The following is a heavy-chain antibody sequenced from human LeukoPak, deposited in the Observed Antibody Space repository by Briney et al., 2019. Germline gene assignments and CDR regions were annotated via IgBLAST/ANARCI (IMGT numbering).Heavy chain of an antibody. CDR2: IYSGGST. J-gene: IGHJ3*02. CDR3: ARHSRWESLGAFDI. V-gene: IGHV3-66*04. CDR1: GFTVSSNY. Sequence: GGSLRLSCAASGFTVSSNYMSWVRQAPGKGLEWVSVIYSGGSTYYADSVEGRFTISRDNSKNTLYLQMNSLRAEDTAVYYCARHSRWESLGAFDIWGQGTMVTVSS. D-gene: IGHD1-26*01.